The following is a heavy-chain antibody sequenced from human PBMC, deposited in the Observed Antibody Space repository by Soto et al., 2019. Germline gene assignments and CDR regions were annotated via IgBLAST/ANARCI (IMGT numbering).Heavy chain of an antibody. V-gene: IGHV3-33*01. CDR1: GFTFSSYG. D-gene: IGHD2-2*01. CDR3: ASSDIVVVPAAIGLNENRVAYYYGMDV. CDR2: IWYDGSNK. J-gene: IGHJ6*02. Sequence: GGSLRLSCAASGFTFSSYGMHWVRQAPGKGLEWVAVIWYDGSNKYYADSVKGRFTISRDNSKNTLYLQMNSLRAEDTAVYYCASSDIVVVPAAIGLNENRVAYYYGMDVWGQGTTVTVSS.